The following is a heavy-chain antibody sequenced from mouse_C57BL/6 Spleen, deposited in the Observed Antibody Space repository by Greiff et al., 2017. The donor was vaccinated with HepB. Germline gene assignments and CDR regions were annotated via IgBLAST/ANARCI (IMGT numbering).Heavy chain of an antibody. CDR1: GYTFTSYW. J-gene: IGHJ1*03. D-gene: IGHD1-1*01. CDR3: ARGDSVSSYGWYCDV. CDR2: IYPGSGST. V-gene: IGHV1-55*01. Sequence: QVQLQQSGAELVKPGASVKMSCKASGYTFTSYWITWVKQRPGQGLEWIGDIYPGSGSTNYNEKFKSKATLTVDTSSSTAYMQLSSLTSEDSAVYDGARGDSVSSYGWYCDVWGKGTTVTVAS.